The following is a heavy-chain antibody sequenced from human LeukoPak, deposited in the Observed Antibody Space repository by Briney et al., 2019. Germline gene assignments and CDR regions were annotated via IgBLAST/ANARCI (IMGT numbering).Heavy chain of an antibody. V-gene: IGHV4-59*01. CDR2: IYYSGST. J-gene: IGHJ5*02. Sequence: PSETLSLTCTVSGGSISSYYWSWIRQPPGKGLEWIGYIYYSGSTNYNPSPKSRVTISLDTSKNQFSLKLTSVTAADTAVYYCAGWYSSSWYWFDPWGQGTLVTVSS. D-gene: IGHD6-13*01. CDR1: GGSISSYY. CDR3: AGWYSSSWYWFDP.